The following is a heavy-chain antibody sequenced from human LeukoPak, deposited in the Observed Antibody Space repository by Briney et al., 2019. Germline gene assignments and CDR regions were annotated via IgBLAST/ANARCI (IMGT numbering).Heavy chain of an antibody. Sequence: GGSLRLPCAASGFTFDDYAMSWVRQAPGKGLEWVSGINWNGGSTGYADSVKGRFTISRDNSKNTLYLQMNSLRAEDTAVYYCARDPSFVHSSSWTALDYWGQGTLVTVSS. D-gene: IGHD6-13*01. CDR1: GFTFDDYA. J-gene: IGHJ4*02. V-gene: IGHV3-20*04. CDR2: INWNGGST. CDR3: ARDPSFVHSSSWTALDY.